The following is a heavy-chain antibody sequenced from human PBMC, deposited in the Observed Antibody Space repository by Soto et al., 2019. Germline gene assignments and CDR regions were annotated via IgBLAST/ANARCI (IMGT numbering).Heavy chain of an antibody. J-gene: IGHJ5*02. CDR1: GGSISSSSYY. V-gene: IGHV4-39*01. Sequence: QLQLQESGPGLVKPSETLSLTCTVSGGSISSSSYYWGWIRQPPGKGLEWIGSIYYSGSTYYNPSLKSRVTISVDTSKNQFSLKLSSVTAADTAVYYCASRPGVGQFDPWGQGTLVTVSS. D-gene: IGHD1-26*01. CDR2: IYYSGST. CDR3: ASRPGVGQFDP.